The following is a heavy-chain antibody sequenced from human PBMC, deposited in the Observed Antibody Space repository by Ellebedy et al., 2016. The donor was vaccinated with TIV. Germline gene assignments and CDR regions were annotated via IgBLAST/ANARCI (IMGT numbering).Heavy chain of an antibody. Sequence: MPSETLSLTCAVNGGSFTGYWWTMIRQPPGKGLDWIGEINDSGVTNYTPSLKSRVTISVDASKRQISLRLRSVTAADTAVYYCARGGYSGHNSWGQGTLVIVSS. J-gene: IGHJ4*02. CDR2: INDSGVT. CDR1: GGSFTGYW. V-gene: IGHV4-34*01. D-gene: IGHD4-11*01. CDR3: ARGGYSGHNS.